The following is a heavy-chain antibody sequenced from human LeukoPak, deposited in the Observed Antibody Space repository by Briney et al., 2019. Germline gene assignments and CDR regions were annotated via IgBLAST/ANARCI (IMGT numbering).Heavy chain of an antibody. D-gene: IGHD3-9*01. J-gene: IGHJ4*02. CDR2: IRYDGSNK. CDR1: GFTFCSYG. Sequence: PGGSLRLSCAASGFTFCSYGMHWVRQAPGKGLEWVAFIRYDGSNKYYADSVKGRFTISRDNSKNTLYLQMNSLRAEDTAVYYCAKPGDYDILTGYYRDYYFDYWGQGTLVTVSS. V-gene: IGHV3-30*02. CDR3: AKPGDYDILTGYYRDYYFDY.